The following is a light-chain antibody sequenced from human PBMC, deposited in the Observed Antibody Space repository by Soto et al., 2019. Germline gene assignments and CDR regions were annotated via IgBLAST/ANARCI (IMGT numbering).Light chain of an antibody. J-gene: IGKJ1*01. V-gene: IGKV1-5*01. CDR3: HQYNRYLWT. CDR2: GAS. CDR1: QSINNW. Sequence: DIQMTQSPSTLYASVGDRATITCRARQSINNWVAWYQQKPGKAPKLLIYGASSLESGVPSRFSGSGSGTEFTLTISSLQPDDCATYYCHQYNRYLWTFGQGTKVEIK.